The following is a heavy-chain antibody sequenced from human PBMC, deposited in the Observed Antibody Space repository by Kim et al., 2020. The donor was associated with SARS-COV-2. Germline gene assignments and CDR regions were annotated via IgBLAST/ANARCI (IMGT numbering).Heavy chain of an antibody. J-gene: IGHJ4*02. Sequence: GGSLRLSCVASGFTFSRTWVGWVRQAPGKGVEWVANLDEDGNDKYYVDSVKGRFTISRDNAKNSLYLQMNSLRAEDTAVYYCERDRGPNTYRDYWGQGT. CDR2: LDEDGNDK. CDR1: GFTFSRTW. CDR3: ERDRGPNTYRDY. V-gene: IGHV3-7*03. D-gene: IGHD3-16*02.